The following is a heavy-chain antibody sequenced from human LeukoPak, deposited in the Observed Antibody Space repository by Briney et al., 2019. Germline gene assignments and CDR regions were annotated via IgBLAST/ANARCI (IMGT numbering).Heavy chain of an antibody. D-gene: IGHD5-12*01. J-gene: IGHJ4*02. CDR2: INHSGST. V-gene: IGHV4-34*01. CDR1: GGSFSGYY. CDR3: ARAPRWLQSKFDY. Sequence: SETLSLTCAVYGGSFSGYYWSWIRQPPGKGLEWIGEINHSGSTNYNPSLKSRVTISVDTSKNQFSLKLSSVTAADTAVYYCARAPRWLQSKFDYWGQGTLVTVSS.